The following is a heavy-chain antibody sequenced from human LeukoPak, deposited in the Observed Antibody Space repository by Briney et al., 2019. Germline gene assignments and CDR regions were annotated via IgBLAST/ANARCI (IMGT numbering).Heavy chain of an antibody. CDR3: ARDFYGSGSHRYFDL. V-gene: IGHV3-20*04. CDR1: GFTFDDYG. CDR2: INWNGGST. D-gene: IGHD3-10*01. J-gene: IGHJ2*01. Sequence: GGSLRLSCAASGFTFDDYGMSWVRQAPGKGLEWVSGINWNGGSTGYADSVKGRFTISRDNAKNSLYLQMNSLRAEDTAVYYCARDFYGSGSHRYFDLWGRGTLVTVSS.